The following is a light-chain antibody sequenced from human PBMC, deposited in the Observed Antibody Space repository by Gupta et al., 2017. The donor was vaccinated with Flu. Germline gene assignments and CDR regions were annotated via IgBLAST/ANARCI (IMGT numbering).Light chain of an antibody. CDR3: CSRDITRTFI. J-gene: IGLJ1*01. CDR2: GES. CDR1: GVKYYY. Sequence: TCRIRCRSDGVKYYYASWYQQKPGQAPRLVLYGESNWPSGISDRFSGSSSGNMASVTISGAQVEDEADYYCCSRDITRTFIFGSGTEVTVL. V-gene: IGLV3-19*01.